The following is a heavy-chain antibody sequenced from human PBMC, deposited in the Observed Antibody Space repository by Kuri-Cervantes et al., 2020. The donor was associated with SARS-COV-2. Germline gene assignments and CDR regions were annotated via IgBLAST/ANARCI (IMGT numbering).Heavy chain of an antibody. Sequence: ESLKISCTVSGGSINPYYWNWLRLTPGKALEWIGYVHHTGTTNYSPSLRSRLTISLDTSKSQFSLKLTFVTAADTALYYCARGEYSSGWVYWYLDLWGRGTLVTVSS. V-gene: IGHV4-59*01. CDR1: GGSINPYY. CDR3: ARGEYSSGWVYWYLDL. CDR2: VHHTGTT. J-gene: IGHJ2*01. D-gene: IGHD6-19*01.